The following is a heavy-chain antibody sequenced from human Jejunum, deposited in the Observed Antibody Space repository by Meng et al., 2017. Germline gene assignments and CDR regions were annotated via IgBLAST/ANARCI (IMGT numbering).Heavy chain of an antibody. V-gene: IGHV3-23*01. Sequence: GESLKISCAASGFDFSSYAMSWIRQTPGKGLEWVAAFSGSVTITFYADSVRGRFTISKDNSKNTLYLQMDGLRVEDSAVYYCAKGGYSYGYIDYWGQGTLVTVSS. D-gene: IGHD5-18*01. CDR3: AKGGYSYGYIDY. J-gene: IGHJ4*02. CDR2: FSGSVTIT. CDR1: GFDFSSYA.